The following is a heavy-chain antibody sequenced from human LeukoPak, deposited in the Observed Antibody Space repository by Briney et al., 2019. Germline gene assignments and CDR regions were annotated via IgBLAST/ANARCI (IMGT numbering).Heavy chain of an antibody. J-gene: IGHJ4*02. CDR2: ISSNGGST. Sequence: GGSLRLSCSASGFTFSGYAMYWVRQAPGKGLEYVSAISSNGGSTYYADSVKGRFTISRDNSKNTLYFQMSSLRAEDTAVYYCVRGFTYYYGSGSYVDYWGQGTLVTVSS. V-gene: IGHV3-64D*06. D-gene: IGHD3-10*01. CDR3: VRGFTYYYGSGSYVDY. CDR1: GFTFSGYA.